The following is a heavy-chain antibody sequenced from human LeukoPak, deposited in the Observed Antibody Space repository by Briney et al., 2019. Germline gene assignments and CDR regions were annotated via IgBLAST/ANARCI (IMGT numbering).Heavy chain of an antibody. V-gene: IGHV4-4*07. CDR1: GASITSFH. D-gene: IGHD6-6*01. Sequence: SETLSLTCTVSGASITSFHWTWIRQPAGKGLEWIGLIYTSGSTIYNPSLQSRVAMSVDMTKNQLSLKLSSVTAADTAMYYCARKDGDYWGQGTLVTVSS. CDR2: IYTSGST. J-gene: IGHJ4*02. CDR3: ARKDGDY.